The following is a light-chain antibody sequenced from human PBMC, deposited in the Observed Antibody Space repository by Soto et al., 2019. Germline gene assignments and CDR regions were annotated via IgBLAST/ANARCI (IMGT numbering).Light chain of an antibody. CDR2: DAS. CDR1: QGIGND. CDR3: QQYYSYPWT. Sequence: DIQMTQSPSSLSASVGDRVTITCRASQGIGNDLGWYQQKPGKAPKLLIYDASSLESGVPSRFSGSGSGTDFTLTISCLQSEDFATYYCQQYYSYPWTFGQGTKVDIK. J-gene: IGKJ1*01. V-gene: IGKV1-17*01.